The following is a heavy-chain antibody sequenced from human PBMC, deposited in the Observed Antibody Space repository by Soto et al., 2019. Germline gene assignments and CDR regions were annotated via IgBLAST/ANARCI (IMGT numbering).Heavy chain of an antibody. J-gene: IGHJ4*02. CDR2: IRWNSGSI. CDR3: AKDRGVMVRGWVDY. CDR1: GFTFDDYA. V-gene: IGHV3-9*01. D-gene: IGHD3-10*01. Sequence: EVQLVESGGGLVQPGRSLRLSCAASGFTFDDYAMHWVRQAPGKGLEWVSGIRWNSGSIGYADSVQGRFTISRDNAKNSLYLQMNSLRAEDTALYSCAKDRGVMVRGWVDYWGQGTLVTVSS.